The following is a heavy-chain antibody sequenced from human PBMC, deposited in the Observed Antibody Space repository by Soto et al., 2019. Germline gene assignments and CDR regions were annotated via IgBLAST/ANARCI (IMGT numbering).Heavy chain of an antibody. J-gene: IGHJ4*02. CDR2: ISNSGDKT. D-gene: IGHD5-12*01. V-gene: IGHV3-23*01. CDR1: GFTFSSYA. Sequence: PGGSLRLSCGASGFTFSSYAMSWVRQAPGKGLEWVSGISNSGDKTYYTDSVKGRFTISRDNSKNTLFLQMNSLRAEDTAVYYCAKDFPGGYGSILSYFDCWGQGTLVPVSS. CDR3: AKDFPGGYGSILSYFDC.